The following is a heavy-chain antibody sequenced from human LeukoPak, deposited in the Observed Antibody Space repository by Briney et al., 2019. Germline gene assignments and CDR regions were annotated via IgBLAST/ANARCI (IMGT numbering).Heavy chain of an antibody. Sequence: PSETLSLTCTVSGGSISSSSYYWGWIRQPPGKGLEWIGSIYYSGSTYYNPSLKSRVTISVDTSKNQFSLKLSSVTAADTAVYYCARVFYILAGIYYFDYWGQGTLVTVSS. V-gene: IGHV4-39*07. D-gene: IGHD3-10*01. CDR3: ARVFYILAGIYYFDY. J-gene: IGHJ4*02. CDR2: IYYSGST. CDR1: GGSISSSSYY.